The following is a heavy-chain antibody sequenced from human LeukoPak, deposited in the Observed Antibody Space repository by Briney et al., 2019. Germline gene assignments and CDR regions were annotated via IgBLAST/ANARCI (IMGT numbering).Heavy chain of an antibody. Sequence: GGSLRLSCAASGFTFSNYAIYWVRQAPGKGLEWVSVISTDGNYKYYADSVKGRFAVSRDNPKNKLYLQMNSLSADDTAVYYCARRPVATIKGYFDSWGQGTLVTVSS. CDR3: ARRPVATIKGYFDS. CDR2: ISTDGNYK. J-gene: IGHJ4*02. CDR1: GFTFSNYA. V-gene: IGHV3-30*09. D-gene: IGHD5-24*01.